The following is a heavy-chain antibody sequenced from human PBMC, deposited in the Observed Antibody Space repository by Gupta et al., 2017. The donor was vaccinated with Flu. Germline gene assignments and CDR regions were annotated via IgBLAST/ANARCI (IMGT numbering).Heavy chain of an antibody. CDR1: GYTFTSYD. V-gene: IGHV1-8*01. J-gene: IGHJ6*02. CDR3: ARAWPRGDDYGGKKPGYYGMDV. D-gene: IGHD4-17*01. CDR2: MNPNSGNT. Sequence: VQLVQSGAEVKKPGASVKVSCKASGYTFTSYDINWVRQATGQGLEWMGWMNPNSGNTGYAQKFQGRVTMTRNTSISTAYMELSSLRSEDTAVYYCARAWPRGDDYGGKKPGYYGMDVWGQGTTVTVSS.